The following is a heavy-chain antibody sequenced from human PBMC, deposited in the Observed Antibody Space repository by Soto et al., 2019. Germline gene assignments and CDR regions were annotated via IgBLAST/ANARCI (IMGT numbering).Heavy chain of an antibody. D-gene: IGHD3-22*01. CDR3: ARDSSGPTPFDP. V-gene: IGHV1-69*08. Sequence: QVQLVQSGADVKKTGYSVKVSCKDSGGTFSSYTISWVRQAPGQGLEWMGRIIPILGIANYAQKFQGRVTITADKSTSTAYMELSSLRSEDTAVYYCARDSSGPTPFDPWGQGTLVTVSS. J-gene: IGHJ5*02. CDR2: IIPILGIA. CDR1: GGTFSSYT.